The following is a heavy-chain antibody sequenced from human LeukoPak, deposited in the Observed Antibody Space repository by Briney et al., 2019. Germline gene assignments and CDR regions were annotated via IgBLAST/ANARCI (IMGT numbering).Heavy chain of an antibody. CDR2: IIPIFSTA. V-gene: IGHV1-69*13. J-gene: IGHJ4*02. Sequence: SVKVSCKASGGTFSSYAISWVRQAPGQGLEWMGGIIPIFSTANYAQKFQGRVTITADESTSTAYMELSSLRSEDTAVYYCARARPIAYGDYTAFDYWGQGTLVTVSS. D-gene: IGHD4-17*01. CDR3: ARARPIAYGDYTAFDY. CDR1: GGTFSSYA.